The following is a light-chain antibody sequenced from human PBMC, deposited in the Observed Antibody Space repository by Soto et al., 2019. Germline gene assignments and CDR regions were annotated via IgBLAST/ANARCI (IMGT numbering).Light chain of an antibody. CDR1: QGISSY. CDR2: AAS. J-gene: IGKJ5*01. Sequence: DIQLTQSPSFLSASVGDRVTITCRASQGISSYLAWYQQKPGKAPKLLIYAASTLQSGVPSRFSGSGSGTDFTLTISSLQHEDFATYYCQQLNSYPTFGQGTRLEIK. V-gene: IGKV1-9*01. CDR3: QQLNSYPT.